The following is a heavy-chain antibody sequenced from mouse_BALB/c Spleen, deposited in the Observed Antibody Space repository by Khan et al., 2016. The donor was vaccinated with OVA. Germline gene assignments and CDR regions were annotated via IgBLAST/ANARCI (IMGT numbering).Heavy chain of an antibody. J-gene: IGHJ3*01. CDR2: INTGGDYI. Sequence: EAQLLETGGDLVKPGGSLKLSCAASGFTFSTYAMSWVRQTPDKRLEWVATINTGGDYIYYPDSVKGRFTISRDNAKNTLYLQMSSLRSEDTAMYYCARHNYGPFAYWGQGTLVTVSA. CDR1: GFTFSTYA. D-gene: IGHD1-1*01. CDR3: ARHNYGPFAY. V-gene: IGHV5-9-3*01.